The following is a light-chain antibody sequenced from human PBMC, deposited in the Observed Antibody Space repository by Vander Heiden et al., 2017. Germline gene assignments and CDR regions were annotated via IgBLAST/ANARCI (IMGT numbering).Light chain of an antibody. CDR1: KLGDKY. Sequence: SYELTQPPSVSVSPGQTASITCSGDKLGDKYACWYQQKQGQSPVLVIYQDSKRPSGIPERFSGSNAGNTATLTISGTQAMDEAYYYCQEWDSSVVVFGGGTKLTVL. CDR3: QEWDSSVVV. V-gene: IGLV3-1*01. CDR2: QDS. J-gene: IGLJ2*01.